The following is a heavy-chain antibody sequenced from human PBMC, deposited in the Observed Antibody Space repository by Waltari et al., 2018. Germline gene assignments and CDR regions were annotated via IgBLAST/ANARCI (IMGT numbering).Heavy chain of an antibody. Sequence: VQLVESGGGVIQSGGSLRLSCAASGFRFCHQWWSWVRQAPGKGLEGVANIKQDGTEKIYVDSVKGRFNILRDNAKNLLFLQMNSLRADETGVYYCARILCDGSKCYNGLDVWGQGTAVTVSS. D-gene: IGHD3-10*01. CDR2: IKQDGTEK. J-gene: IGHJ6*02. V-gene: IGHV3-7*01. CDR3: ARILCDGSKCYNGLDV. CDR1: GFRFCHQW.